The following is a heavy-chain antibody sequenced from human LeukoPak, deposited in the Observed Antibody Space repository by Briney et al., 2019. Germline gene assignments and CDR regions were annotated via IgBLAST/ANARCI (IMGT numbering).Heavy chain of an antibody. J-gene: IGHJ6*02. V-gene: IGHV4-59*08. CDR3: ARPSGSGSYYQYYYYGMDV. Sequence: PSETLSLTCTVSGGSISSYYWSWIRQPPGKGLEWIGYIYYSGSTNYNPSLKSRVTISVDTSKNQFSLRLSSVTAADTAVYYCARPSGSGSYYQYYYYGMDVWGQGTRSPSP. D-gene: IGHD3-10*01. CDR1: GGSISSYY. CDR2: IYYSGST.